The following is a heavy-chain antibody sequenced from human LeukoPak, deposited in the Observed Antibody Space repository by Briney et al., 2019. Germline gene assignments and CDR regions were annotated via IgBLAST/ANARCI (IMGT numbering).Heavy chain of an antibody. CDR3: AKTRSPYCSSTSCSPFDY. D-gene: IGHD2-2*01. CDR2: ISGSGGST. J-gene: IGHJ4*02. V-gene: IGHV3-23*01. Sequence: GGSLRLSCAASGFTFSSYAMSWVRQAPGKGLEWVSAISGSGGSTYYADSVKGRLTISRDNSKNTLYLQMNSLRAEDTAVYYCAKTRSPYCSSTSCSPFDYWGQGTLVTVSS. CDR1: GFTFSSYA.